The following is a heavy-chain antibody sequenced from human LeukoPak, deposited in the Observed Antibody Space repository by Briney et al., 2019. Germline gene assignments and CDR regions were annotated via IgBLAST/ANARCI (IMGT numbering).Heavy chain of an antibody. V-gene: IGHV4-34*01. CDR3: ARGSPEGDY. CDR2: INHSGST. J-gene: IGHJ4*02. Sequence: SETLSLTCAVYGGSFSGYYWSWIRQPPGKGLEWIGEINHSGSTNYNSSLKSRVTISVDTSKNQFSLKLSSVTAADTAVYYCARGSPEGDYWGQGTLVTVSS. CDR1: GGSFSGYY.